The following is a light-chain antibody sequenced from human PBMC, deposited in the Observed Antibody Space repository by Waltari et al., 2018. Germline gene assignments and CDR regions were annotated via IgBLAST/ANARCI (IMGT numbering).Light chain of an antibody. CDR3: CSYTGTYTHWV. CDR1: RNDVGAYNY. V-gene: IGLV2-11*01. J-gene: IGLJ3*02. CDR2: DVS. Sequence: QSALTQPRSVSGSPGQSVTISCTGTRNDVGAYNYVSWHQQHPGKAPKRMIYDVSKRPSGVPDRFASSKSGNTASLTSSGLQAEDEADYYCCSYTGTYTHWVFGGGTKLTVL.